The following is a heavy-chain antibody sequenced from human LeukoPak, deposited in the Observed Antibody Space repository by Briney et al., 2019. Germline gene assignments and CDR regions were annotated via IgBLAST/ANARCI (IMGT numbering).Heavy chain of an antibody. CDR1: GGSVSSGSYY. V-gene: IGHV4-61*01. J-gene: IGHJ4*02. CDR3: ARSPTVLRYSDWKYYFDY. CDR2: IYYTGSA. D-gene: IGHD3-9*01. Sequence: PSETLSLTCTVSGGSVSSGSYYWSWVRQPPGKELEWIGYIYYTGSANYNPSLKSRVTMSVATSRNQFSLRLTSVTAADTAIYHCARSPTVLRYSDWKYYFDYWGQGSLVTVSS.